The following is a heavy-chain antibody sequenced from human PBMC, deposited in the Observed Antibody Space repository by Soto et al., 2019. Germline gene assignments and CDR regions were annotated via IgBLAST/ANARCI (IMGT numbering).Heavy chain of an antibody. CDR3: GRVRGVPRTQLVDY. V-gene: IGHV3-74*01. CDR2: INSDGSST. J-gene: IGHJ4*02. D-gene: IGHD3-10*01. Sequence: PGVSLRLSCAASGFTFSSYWMHWVRQAPGKGLVWVSRINSDGSSTSYADSVKGRFTISRDNAKNTLYLQMNSLRAEDTAVYYCGRVRGVPRTQLVDYWGQGTLVTVSS. CDR1: GFTFSSYW.